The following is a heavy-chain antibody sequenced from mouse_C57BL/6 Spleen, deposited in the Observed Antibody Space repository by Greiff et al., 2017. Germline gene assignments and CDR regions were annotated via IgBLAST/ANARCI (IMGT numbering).Heavy chain of an antibody. J-gene: IGHJ3*01. V-gene: IGHV1-76*01. D-gene: IGHD1-1*01. CDR3: ARDFDGSSSWFAY. Sequence: VQRVESGAELVRPGASVKLSCKASGYTFPDYNINWVKQRPGQGLAWIARIYPGSGNNFYHEKFKGKATLTAEKYSSTAYMQLSSLTSEDSAVYFCARDFDGSSSWFAYWGQGTLVTVSA. CDR1: GYTFPDYN. CDR2: IYPGSGNN.